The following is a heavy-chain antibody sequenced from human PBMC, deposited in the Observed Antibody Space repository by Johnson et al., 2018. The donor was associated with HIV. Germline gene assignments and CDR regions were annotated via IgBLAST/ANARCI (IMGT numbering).Heavy chain of an antibody. CDR1: GFTFSDYY. J-gene: IGHJ3*02. CDR3: ARDGRTGPYAFDI. V-gene: IGHV3-11*04. CDR2: ISSSGNTI. D-gene: IGHD7-27*01. Sequence: QVQLVESGGGLVNAGGSLRLSCAASGFTFSDYYMSSIRQAPGKGLEWVSYISSSGNTIYYADSVKGRFTISRDNAKNSLYLQMNSLRAEDTAVYYCARDGRTGPYAFDIWGQGTMVTVSS.